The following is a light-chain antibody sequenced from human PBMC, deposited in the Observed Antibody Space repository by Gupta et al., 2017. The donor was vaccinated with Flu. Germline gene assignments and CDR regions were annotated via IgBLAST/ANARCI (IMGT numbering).Light chain of an antibody. CDR3: QQYGSSRT. Sequence: EIVLTQPPGTLSLSPGERATLSCRASQSVSSSYLAWYQQTPGQAPRLLIYGASSRATGIPDRFSGSGSGTDFTLTSSRLEPEDFAVYYWQQYGSSRTFGQGTKVEIK. V-gene: IGKV3-20*01. CDR1: QSVSSSY. CDR2: GAS. J-gene: IGKJ1*01.